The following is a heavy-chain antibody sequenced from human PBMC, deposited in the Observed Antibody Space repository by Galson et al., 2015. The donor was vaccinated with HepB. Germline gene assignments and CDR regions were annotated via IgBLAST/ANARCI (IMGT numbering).Heavy chain of an antibody. D-gene: IGHD2-15*01. CDR2: ILHDGSIK. Sequence: SLRLSCAASGFTFSSYWMHWVRQAPGKGLEWVAGILHDGSIKYNMDSGKGRFTISRDNSKDSVYLQLDCLRVEDTAVYYCARVWDRGGYTRWGNYYYGMDVWGQGTAVTVSS. V-gene: IGHV3-30*03. J-gene: IGHJ6*02. CDR3: ARVWDRGGYTRWGNYYYGMDV. CDR1: GFTFSSYW.